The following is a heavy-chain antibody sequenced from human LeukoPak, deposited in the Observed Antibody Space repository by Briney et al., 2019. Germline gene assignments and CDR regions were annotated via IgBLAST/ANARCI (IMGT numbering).Heavy chain of an antibody. V-gene: IGHV1-8*03. CDR2: MNPNSGNT. CDR1: GYTFTSYG. D-gene: IGHD7-27*01. Sequence: ASVKVSCKASGYTFTSYGISWVRQAPGQGLEWMGWMNPNSGNTGYAQKFQGRVTITRNTSISTAYMELSSLRSEDTAVYYCARVGSPWGRDYYYMDVWGKGTTVTVSS. CDR3: ARVGSPWGRDYYYMDV. J-gene: IGHJ6*03.